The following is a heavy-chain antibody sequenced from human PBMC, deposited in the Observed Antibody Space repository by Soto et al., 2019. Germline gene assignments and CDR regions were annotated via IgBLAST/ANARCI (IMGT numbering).Heavy chain of an antibody. J-gene: IGHJ5*02. D-gene: IGHD6-19*01. CDR2: IYYSGST. CDR3: ARQGRASGRVRGSAP. CDR1: GGSISSSSYY. Sequence: ASETLSLTCTVSGGSISSSSYYWGWIRQPPGKGLEWIGSIYYSGSTYYNPSLKSRVTISVDTSKNQFSLKLSSVTAADTAVYYCARQGRASGRVRGSAPGGKGTLVPVSS. V-gene: IGHV4-39*01.